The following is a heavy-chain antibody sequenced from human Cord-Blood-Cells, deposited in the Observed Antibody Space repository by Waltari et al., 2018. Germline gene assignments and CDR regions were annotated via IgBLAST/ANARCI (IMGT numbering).Heavy chain of an antibody. CDR3: ASATNYDFWSGYYTDAFDI. Sequence: QVQLQESGPGLVKPSETLSLTCTVSGGSISSYYWSWIRQPAGKGLEWIGRIYTSGSTNYNPSLKSRVTMSVDTSKNQFSLKLSSVTAADTAVYYCASATNYDFWSGYYTDAFDIWGQGTMVTVSS. D-gene: IGHD3-3*01. CDR2: IYTSGST. V-gene: IGHV4-4*07. J-gene: IGHJ3*02. CDR1: GGSISSYY.